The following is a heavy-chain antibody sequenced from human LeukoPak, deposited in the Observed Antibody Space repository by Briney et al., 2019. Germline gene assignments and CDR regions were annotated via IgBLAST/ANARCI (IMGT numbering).Heavy chain of an antibody. V-gene: IGHV4-34*01. Sequence: SETLSLTCAVYGGSFSGYYWSWIRQPPGKGLEWIGEINHSGSTNYNPSLKSRVTISVDTSKNQFSLKLSSVTAADTAVYYCARDLIVPDAMTGSGSYSTDYWGQGTLATVSS. CDR3: ARDLIVPDAMTGSGSYSTDY. CDR1: GGSFSGYY. CDR2: INHSGST. D-gene: IGHD3-10*01. J-gene: IGHJ4*02.